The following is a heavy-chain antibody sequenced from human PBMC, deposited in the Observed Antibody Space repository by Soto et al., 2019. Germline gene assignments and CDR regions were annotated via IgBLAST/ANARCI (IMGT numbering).Heavy chain of an antibody. CDR3: TRHLHVKLQKYYMDV. J-gene: IGHJ6*03. CDR2: IRSKANSYAT. V-gene: IGHV3-73*01. CDR1: GFTFIGSA. Sequence: GGSLRLSCAASGFTFIGSAMHWVRQASWKGLEWVGRIRSKANSYATAYAASVKGRFTISRDDSKNTAYLQMNSLKTEDTAVYYCTRHLHVKLQKYYMDVWGKGTTVTVSS.